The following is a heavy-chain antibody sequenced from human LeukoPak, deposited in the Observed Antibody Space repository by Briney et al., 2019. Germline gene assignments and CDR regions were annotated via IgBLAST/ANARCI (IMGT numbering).Heavy chain of an antibody. D-gene: IGHD5-12*01. V-gene: IGHV3-9*01. CDR3: AINGGGDSGYGNFDY. CDR2: INWNSDSI. CDR1: GFSLDDFA. Sequence: GGSLRLSCAVSGFSLDDFAMHWVRQAPGKGLEWVSGINWNSDSIGYADSVKGRFTTSRDNAKNSLYLQMNSLRAEDTAFYYCAINGGGDSGYGNFDYWGQGTLVTVSS. J-gene: IGHJ4*02.